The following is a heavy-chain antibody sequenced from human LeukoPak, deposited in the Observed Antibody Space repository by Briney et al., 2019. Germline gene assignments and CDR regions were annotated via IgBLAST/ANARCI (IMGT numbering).Heavy chain of an antibody. V-gene: IGHV3-30-3*01. CDR2: ISYDGSNK. Sequence: GGSLRLSCAASGFTFSSYAMHWVRQAPGKGLEWVAVISYDGSNKYYADSVKGRFTISRDNAKNSLYLQMNSLRAEDTAVYYCARAGLGSSWSRYYYYYYMDVWGKGTTVTVSS. D-gene: IGHD6-6*01. CDR1: GFTFSSYA. CDR3: ARAGLGSSWSRYYYYYYMDV. J-gene: IGHJ6*03.